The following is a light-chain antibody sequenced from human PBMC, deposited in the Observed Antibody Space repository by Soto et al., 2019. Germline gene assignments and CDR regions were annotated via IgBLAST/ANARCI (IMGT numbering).Light chain of an antibody. CDR3: AAWDDSLRAPV. Sequence: QSVLTQPPSASGTPGQRVTISCSGNSSNIGPNTVNWYQQLPGTTPKLLMYDDSARPSGVPDRFSGSKSCTSASLAISGLQSEDEAAYHCAAWDDSLRAPVFGGGTQLTVL. CDR1: SSNIGPNT. V-gene: IGLV1-44*01. J-gene: IGLJ7*01. CDR2: DDS.